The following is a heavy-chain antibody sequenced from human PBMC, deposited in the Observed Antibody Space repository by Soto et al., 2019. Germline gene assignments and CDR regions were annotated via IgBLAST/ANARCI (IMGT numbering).Heavy chain of an antibody. CDR2: IYYSGST. V-gene: IGHV4-30-4*01. Sequence: QVQLQESGPGLVKPSQTLSLTCTVSGGSIRSGDYFWSWIRQPPGKGLEWIGYIYYSGSTHYNPSLRSRVSNSVDTSKNQFSLKLSSVTAADTAVYYCARTTSYDYFDYWGQGTLVTVSS. CDR1: GGSIRSGDYF. D-gene: IGHD1-1*01. J-gene: IGHJ4*02. CDR3: ARTTSYDYFDY.